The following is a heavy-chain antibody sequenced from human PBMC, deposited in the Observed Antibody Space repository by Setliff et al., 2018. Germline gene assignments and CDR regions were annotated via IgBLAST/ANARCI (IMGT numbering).Heavy chain of an antibody. CDR3: ARRETYYNFWSGYYAY. D-gene: IGHD3-3*01. CDR2: IYRSGST. CDR1: GGSFSGYY. Sequence: PSETLSLTCAVYGGSFSGYYWSWIRQPPGKGLEWIGSIYRSGSTYYNPSLRSRVTISVDTSKNQFSLKLSSVTAADTAVYYCARRETYYNFWSGYYAYWGQGTLVTVSS. J-gene: IGHJ4*02. V-gene: IGHV4-34*01.